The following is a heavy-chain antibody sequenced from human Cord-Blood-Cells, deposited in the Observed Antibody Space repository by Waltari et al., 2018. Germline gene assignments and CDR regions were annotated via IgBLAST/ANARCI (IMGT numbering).Heavy chain of an antibody. CDR2: INPNSGGT. J-gene: IGHJ4*02. V-gene: IGHV1-2*04. CDR3: ARDKGGSGYVDGFDY. CDR1: GYTFTGHD. Sequence: QVQLVQSGAEVKKTGASVKVSCKASGYTFTGHDMHWVRQAPGQGLEWMGCINPNSGGTNYAQKFQGWVTMTRDTSISTAYMELSRLRSDDTAVYYCARDKGGSGYVDGFDYWGQGTLVTVSS. D-gene: IGHD5-12*01.